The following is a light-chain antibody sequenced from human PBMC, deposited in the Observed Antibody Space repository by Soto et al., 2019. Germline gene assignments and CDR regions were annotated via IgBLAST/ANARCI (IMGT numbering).Light chain of an antibody. CDR1: SSDVGVYDY. V-gene: IGLV2-14*03. Sequence: QSALTQPASVSGSPGQSITISCTGTSSDVGVYDYVSWYQQHPGKAPKLLIYDVSNRPAGISNRFSGSKSGNTASLTISGLQVADEADYYCSSYTTGNTRVFGGGTKLTVL. J-gene: IGLJ3*02. CDR2: DVS. CDR3: SSYTTGNTRV.